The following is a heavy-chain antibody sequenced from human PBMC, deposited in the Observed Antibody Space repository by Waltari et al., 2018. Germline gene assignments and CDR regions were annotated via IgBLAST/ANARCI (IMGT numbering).Heavy chain of an antibody. Sequence: QLQLQESGPGLVKPSETLSLNCSVTGDSISNTANFWAWIRQTPGKGLECLGYIFYTGTTYYNPSFVGRLSISVDTSRKLFSLDLDSVTAADTSIYCCATLGKKYGNSFDNWGQGTAVTVSS. V-gene: IGHV4-39*02. CDR3: ATLGKKYGNSFDN. D-gene: IGHD3-10*01. CDR1: GDSISNTANF. J-gene: IGHJ3*02. CDR2: IFYTGTT.